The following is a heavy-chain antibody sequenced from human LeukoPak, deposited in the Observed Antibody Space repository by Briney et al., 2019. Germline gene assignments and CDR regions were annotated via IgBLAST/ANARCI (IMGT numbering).Heavy chain of an antibody. CDR3: AKDKGSGSYYPRSSPNPRRYFDL. J-gene: IGHJ2*01. CDR1: GDSISSGGYS. Sequence: SETLCLTCAVSGDSISSGGYSWSWIRPPTGKGLEWIGYIYYSGSAYYNPSLKSRVTISVDTSKHQFSLKLSSVTAADTAVYYCAKDKGSGSYYPRSSPNPRRYFDLWGRGTLVTVSS. D-gene: IGHD3-10*01. CDR2: IYYSGSA. V-gene: IGHV4-30-4*07.